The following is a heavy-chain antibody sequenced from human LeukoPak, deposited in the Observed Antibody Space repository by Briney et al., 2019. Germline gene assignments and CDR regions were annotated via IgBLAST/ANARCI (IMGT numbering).Heavy chain of an antibody. V-gene: IGHV3-48*01. CDR2: ISSSGSTT. J-gene: IGHJ3*02. D-gene: IGHD4-17*01. CDR1: GFTFSSYT. CDR3: ARDPNGDYIGTFDM. Sequence: GGSLRLSCAASGFTFSSYTMNWVRQAPGKGLEWVSYISSSGSTTYYSDSVKGRFTISRDNAKNSLYLQMNSLRAEDTAVYYCARDPNGDYIGTFDMWGRGTMVSVSS.